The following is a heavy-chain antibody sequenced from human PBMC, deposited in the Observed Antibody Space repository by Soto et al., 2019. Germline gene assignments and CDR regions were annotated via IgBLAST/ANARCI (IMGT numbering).Heavy chain of an antibody. D-gene: IGHD3-3*02. CDR3: ARDNVRPQLGGNYYYILDV. CDR1: GGTFRNSA. Sequence: QVQLEQSGAEVKKPGSSVKVSCKASGGTFRNSAISWVRQAPGQGLEWMGGIMPIFRTPDYAHKFQGRVTITSDESTSTAYMELSGLRSDDTAVYYCARDNVRPQLGGNYYYILDVWGHGTTVTVSS. J-gene: IGHJ6*02. V-gene: IGHV1-69*05. CDR2: IMPIFRTP.